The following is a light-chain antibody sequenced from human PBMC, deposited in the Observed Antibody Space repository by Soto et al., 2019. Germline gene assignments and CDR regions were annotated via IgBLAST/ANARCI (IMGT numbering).Light chain of an antibody. CDR2: GAS. CDR1: QSVTSNF. J-gene: IGKJ2*01. V-gene: IGKV3-20*01. Sequence: NVVTQSPSTLSFSPRGRANLSFRASQSVTSNFLTWYQQKPGQAPRLLIYGASTRAAGVPDRFSGSGSGTDFTLTITRLEPEDFAVYYCQQYGRSPLLYTFGQGTKLGVK. CDR3: QQYGRSPLLYT.